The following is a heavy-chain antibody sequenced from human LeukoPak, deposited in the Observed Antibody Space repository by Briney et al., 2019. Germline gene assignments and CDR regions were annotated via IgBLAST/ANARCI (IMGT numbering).Heavy chain of an antibody. CDR2: IKKDGSEN. CDR1: GFTFSNYW. Sequence: PGGSLRLSCAASGFTFSNYWMNWVRQAPGKGLEWVATIKKDGSENHYLDSVKGRFTISRDNAKNSLWLQMSSLRDEDTAVYYCVRELAARHWGQGTLVTVSS. CDR3: VRELAARH. J-gene: IGHJ4*02. V-gene: IGHV3-7*01. D-gene: IGHD6-6*01.